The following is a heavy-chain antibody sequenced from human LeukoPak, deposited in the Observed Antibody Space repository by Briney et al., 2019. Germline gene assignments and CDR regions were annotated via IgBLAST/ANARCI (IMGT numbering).Heavy chain of an antibody. CDR3: ARDSVAYCGGDCSLGAFDI. V-gene: IGHV1-69*13. CDR2: IIPIFGTA. D-gene: IGHD2-21*02. J-gene: IGHJ3*02. Sequence: ASVKVSFKASGYTFTSYYMHWVRQAPGQGLEWMGGIIPIFGTANYAQKFQGRVTITADESTSTAYMELSSLRSEDTAVYYCARDSVAYCGGDCSLGAFDIWGQGTMVTVSS. CDR1: GYTFTSYY.